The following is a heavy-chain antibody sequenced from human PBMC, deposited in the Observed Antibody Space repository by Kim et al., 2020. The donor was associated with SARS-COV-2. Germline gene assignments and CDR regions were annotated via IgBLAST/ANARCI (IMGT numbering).Heavy chain of an antibody. CDR3: ARGSQRVPGSLVVRPFRYYGMDV. Sequence: SETLSLTCAVYGTSFSGYYWSWIRQPPGKGLEWIGEVNHSGSTSYNPSLMSRVTISLDTSKRQFSLNLYSVTAADTAVYYCARGSQRVPGSLVVRPFRYYGMDVWGKETTVTVSS. D-gene: IGHD6-6*01. CDR2: VNHSGST. V-gene: IGHV4-34*01. J-gene: IGHJ6*04. CDR1: GTSFSGYY.